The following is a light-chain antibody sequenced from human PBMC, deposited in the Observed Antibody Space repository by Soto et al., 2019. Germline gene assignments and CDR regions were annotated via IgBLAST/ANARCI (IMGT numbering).Light chain of an antibody. J-gene: IGKJ5*01. V-gene: IGKV3-20*01. Sequence: EIVLTESPGTLSLSPGERATLSCRASQSVSSSYLAWYQQKPGQAPRLLIYGASSRATGIPDRFSGSGSGTDFTLTISRLEPEDFAVYSCQQYDGSSTTFGQGTRLEIK. CDR1: QSVSSSY. CDR2: GAS. CDR3: QQYDGSSTT.